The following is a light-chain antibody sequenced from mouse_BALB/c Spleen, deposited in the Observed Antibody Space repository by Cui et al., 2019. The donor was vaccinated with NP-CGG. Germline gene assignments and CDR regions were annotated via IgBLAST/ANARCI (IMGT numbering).Light chain of an antibody. V-gene: IGLV1*01. CDR2: GTN. CDR3: ALWYSNHWV. Sequence: QAVVPQESALTTSPGETVTLTCRSSTGAVTTSNYANWVQEKPDHLFTGLIGGTNNRAPGVPARFSGSLIGDKAALIIIGAQTEDEAIYFCALWYSNHWVFGGGTKLTVL. CDR1: TGAVTTSNY. J-gene: IGLJ1*01.